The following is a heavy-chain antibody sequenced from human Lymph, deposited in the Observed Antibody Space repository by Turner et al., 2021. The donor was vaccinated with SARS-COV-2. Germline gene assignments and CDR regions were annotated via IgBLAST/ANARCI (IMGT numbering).Heavy chain of an antibody. Sequence: QVQLQESGPGLVKPSGTLSLTCAVSGGSISSSNWWNWVRPPPGKGLEWIGEIYHSGNTNYNPSLKSRVTISVDKSKNQFSLKLSSVTAADTAVYYCATKYCSGGSCSYFDYWGQGTLVTVSS. CDR3: ATKYCSGGSCSYFDY. CDR1: GGSISSSNW. J-gene: IGHJ4*02. CDR2: IYHSGNT. D-gene: IGHD2-15*01. V-gene: IGHV4-4*02.